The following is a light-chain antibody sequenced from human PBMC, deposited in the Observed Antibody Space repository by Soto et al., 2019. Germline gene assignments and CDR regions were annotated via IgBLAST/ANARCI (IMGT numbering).Light chain of an antibody. CDR2: DAS. Sequence: EIVLTQSPGTLSLSPGERATLSCRASQSVSNVYLAWYQQKPGQAPRLLIYDASNRATGIPDRFSGSGSGTDFTLTISRLEPEDFAVYHCQQSGSSPRTFGQGTKLELK. CDR1: QSVSNVY. V-gene: IGKV3-20*01. J-gene: IGKJ2*01. CDR3: QQSGSSPRT.